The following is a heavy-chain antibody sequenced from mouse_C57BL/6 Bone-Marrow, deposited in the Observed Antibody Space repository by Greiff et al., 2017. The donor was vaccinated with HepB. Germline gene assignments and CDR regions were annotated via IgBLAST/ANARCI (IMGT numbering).Heavy chain of an antibody. CDR3: AGDPRWLPYYFAY. CDR2: ISDGGSYT. V-gene: IGHV5-4*01. J-gene: IGHJ2*01. CDR1: GFTFSSYA. D-gene: IGHD2-3*01. Sequence: EVHLVESGGGLVKPGGSLKLSCAASGFTFSSYAMSWVRQTPEKRLEWVATISDGGSYTYYPDNVKGRFTISRDNAKNNLYLQMNHLKSEDTAMYSCAGDPRWLPYYFAYGGKGTPLTVSS.